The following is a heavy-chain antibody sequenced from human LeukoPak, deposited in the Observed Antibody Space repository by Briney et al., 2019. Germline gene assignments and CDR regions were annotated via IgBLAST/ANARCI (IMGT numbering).Heavy chain of an antibody. CDR1: GGSIRSSYYY. Sequence: SETLSLTCTVSGGSIRSSYYYWGWIRQPPGKGLEWIGSIYDSGSTYYNPSLKSRVTISVDKSKNQFSLKLSSVTAADTAVYYCARENSSSWYDYWGQGTLVTVSS. J-gene: IGHJ4*02. CDR3: ARENSSSWYDY. D-gene: IGHD6-13*01. V-gene: IGHV4-39*07. CDR2: IYDSGST.